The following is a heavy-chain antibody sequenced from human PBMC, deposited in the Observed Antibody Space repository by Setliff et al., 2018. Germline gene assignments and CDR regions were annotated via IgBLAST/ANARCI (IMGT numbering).Heavy chain of an antibody. J-gene: IGHJ4*02. CDR1: GYSISSGY. Sequence: SSETLSLTCAVSGYSISSGYNWGWIRQPPGKGLEWVSAISGSGGSTYYADSVKGRFTISRDNSKNTLYLQMNSLRAEDTAVYYCARDGGEYWGQGTLVTVSS. D-gene: IGHD3-16*01. V-gene: IGHV3-23*01. CDR2: ISGSGGST. CDR3: ARDGGEY.